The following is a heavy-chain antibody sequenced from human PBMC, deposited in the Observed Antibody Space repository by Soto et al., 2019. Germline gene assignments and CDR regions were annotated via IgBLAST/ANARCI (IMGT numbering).Heavy chain of an antibody. V-gene: IGHV4-4*02. Sequence: SATLSLTCAVSCCSIRSSNWWSWVRQAPGMGLEWIGEIYHSGSTNYNPSLKSRVTISIDRSKNQFSLNLNSVTAADTAVYYCARPSPRYCSGGSCLEFPDAFDIWGQGTMVT. CDR1: CCSIRSSNW. D-gene: IGHD2-15*01. J-gene: IGHJ3*02. CDR2: IYHSGST. CDR3: ARPSPRYCSGGSCLEFPDAFDI.